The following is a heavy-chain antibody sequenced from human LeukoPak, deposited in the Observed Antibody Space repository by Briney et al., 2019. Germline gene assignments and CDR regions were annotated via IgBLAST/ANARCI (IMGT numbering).Heavy chain of an antibody. CDR2: ISGSGGST. Sequence: PGGSLRLSCAASGFTFSSYAMSWVRQAPGKGLEWVSAISGSGGSTYYADSVKGRFTISRDNSKNTLYLQMNSLRAEDTAVYYCAKDKAPDYYYDSSGWDYWGQGTLVTVSS. V-gene: IGHV3-23*01. CDR3: AKDKAPDYYYDSSGWDY. J-gene: IGHJ4*02. CDR1: GFTFSSYA. D-gene: IGHD3-22*01.